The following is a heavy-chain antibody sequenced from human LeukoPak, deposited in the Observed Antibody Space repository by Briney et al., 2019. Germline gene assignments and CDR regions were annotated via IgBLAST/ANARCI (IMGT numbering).Heavy chain of an antibody. CDR3: ARVEEGYGSGRRENYYYYYMDV. CDR2: IHYTGST. V-gene: IGHV4-59*01. Sequence: SETLSLTCTVSGGSISSYYWSWIRQPPGKGLEWIGYIHYTGSTNYNPSLKSRVTISVDTSKNQFSLKLSSVTAADTAVYYCARVEEGYGSGRRENYYYYYMDVWGKGTTVTISS. D-gene: IGHD3-10*01. CDR1: GGSISSYY. J-gene: IGHJ6*03.